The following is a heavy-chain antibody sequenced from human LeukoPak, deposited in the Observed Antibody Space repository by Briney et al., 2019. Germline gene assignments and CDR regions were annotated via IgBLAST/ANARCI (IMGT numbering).Heavy chain of an antibody. J-gene: IGHJ6*02. CDR2: INHSGST. Sequence: PSETLSLTCAVSGGSIRNSSFYWGWIRQPPGKGLEWIGEINHSGSTNYNPSLKSRVTISVDTSKNQFSLKLSSVTAADTAVYYCARLRITIFGVVTSWYYYGMDVWGQGTTVTVSS. D-gene: IGHD3-3*01. V-gene: IGHV4-39*07. CDR1: GGSIRNSSFY. CDR3: ARLRITIFGVVTSWYYYGMDV.